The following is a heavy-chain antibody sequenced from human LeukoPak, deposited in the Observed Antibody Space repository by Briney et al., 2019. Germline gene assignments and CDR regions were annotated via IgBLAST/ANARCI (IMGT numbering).Heavy chain of an antibody. CDR3: AKDHDVYYGSGTTDY. J-gene: IGHJ4*02. D-gene: IGHD3-10*01. V-gene: IGHV3-30*18. CDR1: GFTFSSYG. CDR2: MSYDGSNK. Sequence: GGSLRLSCAASGFTFSSYGMHWVRQAPGKGLEWVAVMSYDGSNKYYADSVKGRFTISRDNSKNTLYLQMNSLRAEDTAVYYCAKDHDVYYGSGTTDYWGQGTLVTVSS.